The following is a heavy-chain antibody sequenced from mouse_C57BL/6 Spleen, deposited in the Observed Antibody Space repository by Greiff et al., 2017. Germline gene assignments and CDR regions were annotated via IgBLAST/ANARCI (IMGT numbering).Heavy chain of an antibody. J-gene: IGHJ1*03. V-gene: IGHV2-2*01. Sequence: QVQLQQSGPGLVQPSQSLSITCTVSGFSLTSYGVHWVRQSPGKGLEWLGVIWSGGSTDYNAAFISRLSIRKDNSKSQVFFKMNSLQADDTAVYYCARRSGSSYGWYFDVWGTGTTVTVSS. CDR1: GFSLTSYG. CDR2: IWSGGST. D-gene: IGHD1-1*01. CDR3: ARRSGSSYGWYFDV.